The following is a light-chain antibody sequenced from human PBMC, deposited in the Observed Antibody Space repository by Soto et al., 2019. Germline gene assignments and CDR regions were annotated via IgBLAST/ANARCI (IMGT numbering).Light chain of an antibody. CDR3: QQFSSYPLT. J-gene: IGKJ4*01. Sequence: EFVVTQSPGTLSFSPCERATLSFRASQTVRNNYLAWYQQKPGQAPRLLIYDASSRATGIPDRFSGGGSGTDFTLTISRLEPEDFAVYYCQQFSSYPLTFGGGTKVDIK. V-gene: IGKV3-20*01. CDR2: DAS. CDR1: QTVRNNY.